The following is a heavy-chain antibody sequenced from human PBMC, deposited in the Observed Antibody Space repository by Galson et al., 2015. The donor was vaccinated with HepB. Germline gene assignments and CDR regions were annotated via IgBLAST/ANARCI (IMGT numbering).Heavy chain of an antibody. CDR3: AGGALVAVVTANLNNWFDP. D-gene: IGHD2-15*01. J-gene: IGHJ5*02. CDR2: INAYDSST. Sequence: CKASGYTFISFGISWVRQAPGQGLEWMGWINAYDSSTNYAQNLQGRVTMTTETSTTTAYMELRSLRSDDTAVYNCAGGALVAVVTANLNNWFDPWGQGTLVTVSS. CDR1: GYTFISFG. V-gene: IGHV1-18*01.